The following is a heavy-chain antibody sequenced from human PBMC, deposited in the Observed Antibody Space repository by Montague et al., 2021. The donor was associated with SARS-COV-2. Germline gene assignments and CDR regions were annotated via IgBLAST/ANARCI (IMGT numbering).Heavy chain of an antibody. CDR1: GFTFSRYW. CDR3: ARVNVFIAAAGARIGYYYYYVMDV. D-gene: IGHD6-13*01. Sequence: SLRLSCAASGFTFSRYWMSWVRQAPGKGLEWVANIKQDVSEKYXXXSXXXRFXISRDNAKNSLYLQMNSLRAEDTAVYYCARVNVFIAAAGARIGYYYYYVMDVWGQGATVTVSS. CDR2: IKQDVSEK. V-gene: IGHV3-7*01. J-gene: IGHJ6*02.